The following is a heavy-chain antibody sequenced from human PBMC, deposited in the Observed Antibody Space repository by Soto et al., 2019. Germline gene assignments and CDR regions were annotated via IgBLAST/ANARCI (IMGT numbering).Heavy chain of an antibody. J-gene: IGHJ5*02. D-gene: IGHD5-18*01. V-gene: IGHV3-30*18. Sequence: GSLRLSCAASGFILSDYGMHWVRQAPGKGLEWVALISYDGSHEYYADSVKGRFTISRDNSKNTLYLQMNSLRAEDTAVFYCAKDFGKWIQFSKIDQWGQGTLVTV. CDR1: GFILSDYG. CDR3: AKDFGKWIQFSKIDQ. CDR2: ISYDGSHE.